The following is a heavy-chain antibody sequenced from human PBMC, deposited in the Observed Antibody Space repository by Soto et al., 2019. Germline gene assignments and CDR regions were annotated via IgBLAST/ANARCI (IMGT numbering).Heavy chain of an antibody. Sequence: QGQLVQSGAEVKKPGSSVKVSCKASGGTFSSYAISWVRQAPGQGLEWMGGIIPIFGTANYAQKFQGRVTITADESTSTAYMELSSLRSEDTAVYYCARRAEYSSSVAPYYYYYYGMDVWGQGPTVTVSS. V-gene: IGHV1-69*01. CDR2: IIPIFGTA. CDR3: ARRAEYSSSVAPYYYYYYGMDV. D-gene: IGHD6-6*01. CDR1: GGTFSSYA. J-gene: IGHJ6*02.